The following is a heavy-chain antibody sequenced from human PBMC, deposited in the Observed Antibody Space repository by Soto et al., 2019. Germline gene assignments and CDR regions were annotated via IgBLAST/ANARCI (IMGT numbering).Heavy chain of an antibody. V-gene: IGHV3-7*03. Sequence: GGSLRLSCAASGFTFSSYWMRWVRQAPGKGLEWVADIKQDGSEKYYVDSVKGRFTISRDNAKNSLYLQMNSLRAEDKAVYECASDGVNMRVVVDAFDNWGQGTLVTVSS. CDR2: IKQDGSEK. J-gene: IGHJ4*01. CDR3: ASDGVNMRVVVDAFDN. CDR1: GFTFSSYW. D-gene: IGHD3-22*01.